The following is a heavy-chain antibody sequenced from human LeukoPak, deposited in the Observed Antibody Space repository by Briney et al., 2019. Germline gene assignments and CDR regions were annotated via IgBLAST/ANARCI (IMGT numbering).Heavy chain of an antibody. J-gene: IGHJ4*02. Sequence: GGSLRLSCAASGFTFSNYAMSWVRQAPGKGPEWVSAISGNSGTTNYADSVKGRFAISRDNSKNTLYLQMNSLRVEDTAVYFCVREGDCSSSSCYEFDYWGQGTLVTVPS. V-gene: IGHV3-23*01. D-gene: IGHD2-2*01. CDR2: ISGNSGTT. CDR1: GFTFSNYA. CDR3: VREGDCSSSSCYEFDY.